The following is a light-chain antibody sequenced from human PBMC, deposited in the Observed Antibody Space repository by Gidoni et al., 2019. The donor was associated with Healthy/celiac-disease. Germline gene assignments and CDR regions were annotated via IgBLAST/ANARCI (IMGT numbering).Light chain of an antibody. CDR2: DAS. J-gene: IGKJ3*01. Sequence: EIVLTQSPATLSLSPGERATLSCRASQSVSSYLAWYQQKPGQAPRLLIYDASNRATGIPARLSGSGSGTDFTVTISSLEPEDFAVYDCQQRSNWPPLFTFGPGTKVDIK. V-gene: IGKV3-11*01. CDR3: QQRSNWPPLFT. CDR1: QSVSSY.